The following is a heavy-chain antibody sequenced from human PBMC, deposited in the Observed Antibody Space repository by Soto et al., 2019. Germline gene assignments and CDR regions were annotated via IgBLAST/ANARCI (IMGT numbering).Heavy chain of an antibody. CDR3: ARSFGTTVTLYYFDY. Sequence: SVKVSCKASGGTFSSYTISWVRQAPGQGLEWMGRIIPILGIANYAQKFQGRVTITADKSTSTAYMELSSLRSEDTAVYYCARSFGTTVTLYYFDYWGQGTLVTVSS. D-gene: IGHD4-17*01. J-gene: IGHJ4*02. CDR2: IIPILGIA. CDR1: GGTFSSYT. V-gene: IGHV1-69*02.